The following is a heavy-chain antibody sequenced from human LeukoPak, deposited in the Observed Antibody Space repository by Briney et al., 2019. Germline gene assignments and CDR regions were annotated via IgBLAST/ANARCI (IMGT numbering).Heavy chain of an antibody. V-gene: IGHV3-23*01. CDR2: ISSSGGNT. CDR3: AREPVLLWFGESEGGVDY. CDR1: GFTFRRYG. D-gene: IGHD3-10*01. J-gene: IGHJ4*02. Sequence: GGTLRLSCAASGFTFRRYGMNWVRQAPGKGLEWVSAISSSGGNTFYGDSVKGRFTISRDNSKNTLYLQMNSLRAEDTAVYYCAREPVLLWFGESEGGVDYWGQGTLVTVSS.